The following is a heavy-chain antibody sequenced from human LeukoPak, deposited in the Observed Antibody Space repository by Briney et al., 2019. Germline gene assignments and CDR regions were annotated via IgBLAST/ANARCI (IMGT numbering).Heavy chain of an antibody. V-gene: IGHV3-11*05. CDR1: GFTFSDYY. D-gene: IGHD6-13*01. Sequence: GGSLRLSCAASGFTFSDYYMSWMRQAPGKGLEWVSYISSSGDYTNYADSVKGRFTISRDNAKNSLYLQMNSLRAEDTAVYYCARVVSRNWDQYYFDCWGQGTLVTVSS. J-gene: IGHJ4*02. CDR2: ISSSGDYT. CDR3: ARVVSRNWDQYYFDC.